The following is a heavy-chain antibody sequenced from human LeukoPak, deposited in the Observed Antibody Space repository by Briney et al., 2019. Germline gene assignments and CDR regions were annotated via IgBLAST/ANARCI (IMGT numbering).Heavy chain of an antibody. CDR2: IYPGDSET. J-gene: IGHJ4*02. CDR3: ARHLGGYPFDY. V-gene: IGHV5-51*01. Sequence: GESLKNSCKGSGYSFTSYWIGWVRQMPGKGLALIGIIYPGDSETRYSPSFEGQVTLSADKSISTAYVQWSSLKASDTAMYYCARHLGGYPFDYWGQGTLVTVSS. D-gene: IGHD5-12*01. CDR1: GYSFTSYW.